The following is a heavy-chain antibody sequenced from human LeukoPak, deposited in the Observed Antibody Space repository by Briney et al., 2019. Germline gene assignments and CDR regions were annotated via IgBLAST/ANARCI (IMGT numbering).Heavy chain of an antibody. J-gene: IGHJ4*02. V-gene: IGHV3-15*01. CDR2: IKSKTDGGTT. CDR3: LRDWYGSGSYWQIRESYFDY. D-gene: IGHD3-10*01. Sequence: PVGSRLLSCAAAGFTFSNAWMSWVRQAPGKGLEWVGRIKSKTDGGTTDYAAPVKGRFSISRDDIKNTLYLQMNSLKTEDTAVYYCLRDWYGSGSYWQIRESYFDYWGQGTLVTVSS. CDR1: GFTFSNAW.